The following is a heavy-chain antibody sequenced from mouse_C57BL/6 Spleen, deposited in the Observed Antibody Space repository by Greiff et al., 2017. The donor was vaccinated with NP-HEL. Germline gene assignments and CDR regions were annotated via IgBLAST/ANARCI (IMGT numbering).Heavy chain of an antibody. CDR3: ARNYGSSYAGWYFDV. CDR2: IDPSDSYT. Sequence: QVQLQQPGAELVMPGASVKLSCKASGYTFTSYWMHWVKQRPGQGLEWIGEIDPSDSYTNYNQKFKGKSTLTVDKSSSTAYMQLSSLTSEDSAVYYCARNYGSSYAGWYFDVWGTGTTVTVSS. D-gene: IGHD1-1*01. CDR1: GYTFTSYW. J-gene: IGHJ1*03. V-gene: IGHV1-69*01.